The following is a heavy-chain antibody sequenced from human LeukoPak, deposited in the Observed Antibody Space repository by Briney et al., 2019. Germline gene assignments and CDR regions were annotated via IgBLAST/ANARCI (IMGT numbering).Heavy chain of an antibody. CDR1: GGSISSADYY. J-gene: IGHJ4*02. CDR2: IFYSGAT. Sequence: ASETLSLTCIVSGGSISSADYYWGWIRQPPGKGLEWIGSIFYSGATYYRASLRDRVTISVDTSKNQFSLNLSSVTAADTAVYYCARLPYYYDSSGYYYFSFDYWGQGTLVTVSS. D-gene: IGHD3-22*01. CDR3: ARLPYYYDSSGYYYFSFDY. V-gene: IGHV4-39*01.